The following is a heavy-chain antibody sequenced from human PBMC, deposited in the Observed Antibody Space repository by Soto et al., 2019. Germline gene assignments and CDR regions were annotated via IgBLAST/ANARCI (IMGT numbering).Heavy chain of an antibody. J-gene: IGHJ4*02. CDR1: GFSFSNYA. CDR3: VKDPVSGGSGGAWFDY. CDR2: MSGNGGRI. Sequence: PGGSLRLSCAVSGFSFSNYAMTWVLQAVGQGLEWVSLMSGNGGRIVYADSVKARFTISRDNSKNTLYLQMNSLRLEDTAVYYCVKDPVSGGSGGAWFDYWGQGTLVTVSS. V-gene: IGHV3-23*01. D-gene: IGHD2-21*02.